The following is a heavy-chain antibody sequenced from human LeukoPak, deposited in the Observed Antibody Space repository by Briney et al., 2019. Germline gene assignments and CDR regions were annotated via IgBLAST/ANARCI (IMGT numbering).Heavy chain of an antibody. V-gene: IGHV3-30*02. CDR2: IRYDGSNK. D-gene: IGHD3-10*01. CDR3: TKGGAVSSKSITMIRGTRRYYYYMDV. J-gene: IGHJ6*03. Sequence: GGSLRLSCAASGFTFSSYGMHWVRQAAGKGLEWVAFIRYDGSNKYYADSVKGRFTISRDNSKNTLYLQMNRLRAEDTAVYYCTKGGAVSSKSITMIRGTRRYYYYMDVWGKGTTVTISS. CDR1: GFTFSSYG.